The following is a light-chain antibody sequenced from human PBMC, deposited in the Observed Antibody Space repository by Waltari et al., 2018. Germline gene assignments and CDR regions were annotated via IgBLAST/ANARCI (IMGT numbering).Light chain of an antibody. CDR2: YAS. V-gene: IGKV6D-21*02. J-gene: IGKJ1*01. Sequence: EIVLTQSPDFQSVTPEEKDTITCRASQRIGSRLHWFQQKPNQSPKLLIKYASQSISGVPSRFSGSGSGTDFTLTINSLEAEDAAVYYCHQIASLPRTFGPGTKVEIK. CDR1: QRIGSR. CDR3: HQIASLPRT.